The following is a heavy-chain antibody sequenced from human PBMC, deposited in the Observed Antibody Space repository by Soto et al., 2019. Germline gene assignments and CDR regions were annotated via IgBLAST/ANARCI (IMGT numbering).Heavy chain of an antibody. J-gene: IGHJ4*02. D-gene: IGHD6-19*01. CDR1: GGSISSYY. CDR2: IYYSGST. CDR3: AKGGRQWLVTSDFNY. V-gene: IGHV4-59*01. Sequence: SETLSLTCTVSGGSISSYYWSWIRQPPGKGLEWIGSIYYSGSTNSNPSLQSRFTISRDSSKNTVSLEMTSLRAEDTAVYYCAKGGRQWLVTSDFNYWGQGALVTVSS.